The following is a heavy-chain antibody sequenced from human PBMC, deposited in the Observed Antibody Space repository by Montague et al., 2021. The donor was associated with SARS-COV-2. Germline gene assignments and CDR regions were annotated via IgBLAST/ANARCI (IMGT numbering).Heavy chain of an antibody. V-gene: IGHV3-48*02. CDR2: ISRSSDTI. CDR3: ARALSSQGSFQWGYYFDS. CDR1: GFTFSSHN. J-gene: IGHJ4*02. Sequence: SLRLSCAASGFTFSSHNINWVRQAPGKGLERVSYISRSSDTIYYADSVKGRFTISRDNAKNLLYLQMNSLRDEDTAVYYCARALSSQGSFQWGYYFDSWGQGTLVTVSS. D-gene: IGHD1-26*01.